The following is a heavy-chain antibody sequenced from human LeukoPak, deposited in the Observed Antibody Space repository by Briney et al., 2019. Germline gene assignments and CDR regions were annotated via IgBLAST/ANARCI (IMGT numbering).Heavy chain of an antibody. V-gene: IGHV3-23*01. J-gene: IGHJ4*02. Sequence: PGGSLRLSCAASGFTFSSYAMSWVRQAPGKGLEWVSAISGSGGSTYYADSVKGRFTISRDNSKNTLYLQMSSLRAEDTAVYYCAREHVLLWFGELLTLDYWGQGTLVTVSS. D-gene: IGHD3-10*01. CDR2: ISGSGGST. CDR1: GFTFSSYA. CDR3: AREHVLLWFGELLTLDY.